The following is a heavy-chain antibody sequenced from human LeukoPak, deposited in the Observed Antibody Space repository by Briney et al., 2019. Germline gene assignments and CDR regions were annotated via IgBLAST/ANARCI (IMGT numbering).Heavy chain of an antibody. CDR3: ARLRDDILTGYHFDY. CDR2: IYYSGGT. V-gene: IGHV4-59*08. CDR1: GGSISGYY. D-gene: IGHD3-9*01. J-gene: IGHJ4*02. Sequence: PSETLSLTCTVSGGSISGYYWSWIRQPPGKGLEWIGYIYYSGGTNYNPSLKSRVTISVDTSKNQFSLRLTSVTAADTAVYYCARLRDDILTGYHFDYWGQGTLVTVSS.